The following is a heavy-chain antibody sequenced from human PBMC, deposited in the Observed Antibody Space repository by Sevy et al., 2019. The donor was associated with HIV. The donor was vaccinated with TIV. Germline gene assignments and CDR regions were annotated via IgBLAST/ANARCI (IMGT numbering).Heavy chain of an antibody. CDR3: ARVNTGIVGATGDYYYYYYMDV. D-gene: IGHD1-26*01. CDR2: ISAYNGNT. J-gene: IGHJ6*03. Sequence: ASVKVSCKASGYTFTSYGISWVRQAPGQGLEWMGWISAYNGNTNYAQKLQGRVTMTTDTSTSTAYMELRSLRSDDTAVYYCARVNTGIVGATGDYYYYYYMDVWGKWTTVTVSS. V-gene: IGHV1-18*04. CDR1: GYTFTSYG.